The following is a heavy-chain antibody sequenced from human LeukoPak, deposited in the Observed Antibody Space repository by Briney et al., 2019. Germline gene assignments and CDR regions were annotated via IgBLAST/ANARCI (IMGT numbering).Heavy chain of an antibody. D-gene: IGHD3-16*01. Sequence: SETLSLTCTVSGDSISSSPYYWGWIRQPPGRGLEWIGNIYNSGGTYYNPSLKSRVTILVDTSKNQFSLKLNPVAAADTAFYYCATSGGDWFDPWGQGTLVTVSS. J-gene: IGHJ5*02. CDR1: GDSISSSPYY. CDR3: ATSGGDWFDP. CDR2: IYNSGGT. V-gene: IGHV4-39*07.